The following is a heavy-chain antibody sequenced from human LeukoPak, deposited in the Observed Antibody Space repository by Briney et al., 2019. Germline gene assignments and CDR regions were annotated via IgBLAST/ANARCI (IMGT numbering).Heavy chain of an antibody. Sequence: GGSLRLSCAASGLTFSSYAMTWVRQAPGKGLEWVSVISGSGDTTYYADSLKGRFTICRDNSKSTLYLQMNSLNDEDTVVYFCAKVSDLRGKKNWFAPWGQGTLVTVSS. CDR2: ISGSGDTT. V-gene: IGHV3-23*01. CDR3: AKVSDLRGKKNWFAP. J-gene: IGHJ5*02. CDR1: GLTFSSYA. D-gene: IGHD3-3*01.